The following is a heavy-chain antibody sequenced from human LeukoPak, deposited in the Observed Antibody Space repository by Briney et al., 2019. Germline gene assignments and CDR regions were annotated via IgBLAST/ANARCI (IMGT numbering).Heavy chain of an antibody. V-gene: IGHV1-2*02. D-gene: IGHD6-13*01. CDR2: INPNSGGT. CDR3: ARDSSSWYASPWSYYGMDV. J-gene: IGHJ6*02. Sequence: ASVKVSCKASGYTFTGYYMHWVRQAPGQGLEWMGWINPNSGGTNYAQKFQGRVTMTTDTSTSTAYMELRSLRSDDTAVYYCARDSSSWYASPWSYYGMDVWGQGTTVTVSS. CDR1: GYTFTGYY.